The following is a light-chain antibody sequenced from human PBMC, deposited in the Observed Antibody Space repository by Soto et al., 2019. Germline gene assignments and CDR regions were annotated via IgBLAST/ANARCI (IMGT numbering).Light chain of an antibody. V-gene: IGKV3-11*01. J-gene: IGKJ3*01. Sequence: EIVLTQSPGTLSLFPGERATLSCRASQSVSDFLAWYQQKPGQAPRLLIYDASKRAPGIPARFSGSGSGTDFTLTISSLEPEDSAVYYCQQRSNWPIFTLGPGTKV. CDR2: DAS. CDR3: QQRSNWPIFT. CDR1: QSVSDF.